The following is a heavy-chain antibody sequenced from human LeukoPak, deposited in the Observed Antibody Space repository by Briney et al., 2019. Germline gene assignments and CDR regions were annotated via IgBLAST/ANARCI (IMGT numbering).Heavy chain of an antibody. CDR1: GGSISSGDYY. J-gene: IGHJ3*02. CDR2: IYYSGST. Sequence: SQTLSLTCTVSGGSISSGDYYWSWIRQPPGKGLEWIGYIYYSGSTYYNPSLKSRVTISVDTSKNQFSLKLSSVTAADTAVYYCARGCNYYDPPPFDIWGQGTMVTVSS. V-gene: IGHV4-30-4*08. D-gene: IGHD3-22*01. CDR3: ARGCNYYDPPPFDI.